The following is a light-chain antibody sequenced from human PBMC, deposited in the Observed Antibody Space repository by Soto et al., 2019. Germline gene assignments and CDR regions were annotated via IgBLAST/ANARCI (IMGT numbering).Light chain of an antibody. CDR2: HVT. CDR1: SVDVGDYNS. CDR3: SSYSHSPPSYV. V-gene: IGLV2-14*03. Sequence: SALTQPASVNGFPGRSSTISNPGSSVDVGDYNSVSWYQQHPGKAPKVMIYHVTIRASGVSNRFSGSKSGNTASLTISGLQAEDEADYYCSSYSHSPPSYVFGTGTKVTVL. J-gene: IGLJ1*01.